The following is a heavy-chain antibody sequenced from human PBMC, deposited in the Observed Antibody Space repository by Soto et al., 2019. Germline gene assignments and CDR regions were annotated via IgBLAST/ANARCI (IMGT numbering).Heavy chain of an antibody. CDR1: GFTFSSSE. CDR2: IHPSGQPI. V-gene: IGHV3-48*03. Sequence: GGSLRLSCAVSGFTFSSSEMYWVRQAPGKGLEWISYIHPSGQPIFYADSVKGRFTISRDNSKNTLYLQVHSLRAEDTAVYYCARVPPGGAAAIPSLYGMDVWGQGTTVTVSS. J-gene: IGHJ6*02. D-gene: IGHD2-21*02. CDR3: ARVPPGGAAAIPSLYGMDV.